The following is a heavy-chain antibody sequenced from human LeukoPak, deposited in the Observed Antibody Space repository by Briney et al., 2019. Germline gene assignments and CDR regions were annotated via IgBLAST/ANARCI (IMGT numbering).Heavy chain of an antibody. D-gene: IGHD2-2*02. CDR1: GYSFPNYW. CDR3: ARGPYAYTSSATLGSYNWFDP. CDR2: IYPGDSHT. V-gene: IGHV5-51*01. Sequence: GESLKISCKVSGYSFPNYWIGWVRQMPGKGLEWMGIIYPGDSHTRYSPSFQDQVTISVDKSISTAYLQWSSLKASDTAMYYSARGPYAYTSSATLGSYNWFDPWGQGSLVTVSS. J-gene: IGHJ5*02.